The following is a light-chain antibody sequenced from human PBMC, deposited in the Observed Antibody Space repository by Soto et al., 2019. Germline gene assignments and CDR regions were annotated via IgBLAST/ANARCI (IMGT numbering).Light chain of an antibody. CDR1: SSDVGGYNY. Sequence: QSALTQPASVSGSPGQSITISCTGTSSDVGGYNYVSWYQQHPGKAPKLMIYDVSNRPSGVSNRFSGSKSGNTASLTISGLQADDEADYYCSSYTTISTLVFGGGTKLTVL. J-gene: IGLJ2*01. CDR3: SSYTTISTLV. CDR2: DVS. V-gene: IGLV2-14*03.